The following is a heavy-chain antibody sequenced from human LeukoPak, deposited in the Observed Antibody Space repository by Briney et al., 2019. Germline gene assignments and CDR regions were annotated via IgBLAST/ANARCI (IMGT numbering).Heavy chain of an antibody. Sequence: GGSLRLSCAASGFTFSKYWMYWVRQAPGKGLEWVANIKQDGSEKHHVDSVEGRFTISRDNAKNSLYLQMNSLRAEDTAVYYCARDQVDIVATMQFDYWGQGTLVTVSS. D-gene: IGHD5-12*01. CDR1: GFTFSKYW. CDR2: IKQDGSEK. J-gene: IGHJ4*02. CDR3: ARDQVDIVATMQFDY. V-gene: IGHV3-7*01.